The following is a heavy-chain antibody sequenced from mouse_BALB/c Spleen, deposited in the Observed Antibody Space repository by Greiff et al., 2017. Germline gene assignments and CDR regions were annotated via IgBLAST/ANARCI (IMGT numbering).Heavy chain of an antibody. CDR1: GYTFTSYW. V-gene: IGHV1S81*02. CDR2: INPSNGRT. CDR3: AREGNARNWFAY. J-gene: IGHJ3*01. Sequence: VQLQQPGAELVKPGASVKLSCKASGYTFTSYWMHWVKQRPGQGLEWIGEINPSNGRTNYNEKLKSKATLTVDKSSSTAYMQLSSLTSEDSAVYYCAREGNARNWFAYWGKGTLVTVSA.